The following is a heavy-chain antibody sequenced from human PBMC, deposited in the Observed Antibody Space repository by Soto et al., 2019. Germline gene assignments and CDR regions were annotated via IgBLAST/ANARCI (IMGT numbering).Heavy chain of an antibody. CDR3: ARVCLGDSPYYFDY. CDR1: GGSFSGYY. J-gene: IGHJ4*02. Sequence: SETLSLTCAVYGGSFSGYYWSWIRQPPGKGLEWIGEINHSGSTNYNPSLKSRVTISVDTSKNQLSLKLSSVTAADTAVYYCARVCLGDSPYYFDYWGQGTLVTVSS. V-gene: IGHV4-34*01. CDR2: INHSGST. D-gene: IGHD3-3*01.